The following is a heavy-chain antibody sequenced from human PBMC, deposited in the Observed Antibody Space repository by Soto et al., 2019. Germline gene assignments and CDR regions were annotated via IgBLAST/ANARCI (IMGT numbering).Heavy chain of an antibody. CDR1: W. J-gene: IGHJ6*02. CDR3: AGGGVRGVITRTRDYYGMDV. V-gene: IGHV5-51*01. Sequence: WVGGVRQKPGKGLEWMGIIYPGDSDTSYSPSFQGQVTISADKSISTAYLQWSSLKASDTAMYYCAGGGVRGVITRTRDYYGMDVWGQGTTVT. CDR2: IYPGDSDT. D-gene: IGHD3-10*01.